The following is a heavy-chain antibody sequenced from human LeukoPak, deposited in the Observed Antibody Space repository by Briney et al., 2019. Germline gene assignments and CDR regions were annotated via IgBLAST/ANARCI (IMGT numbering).Heavy chain of an antibody. CDR2: IYPGDSDT. CDR1: GYSFITYR. J-gene: IGHJ5*02. CDR3: ARSVRYFDWLLYPNWFDP. D-gene: IGHD3-9*01. V-gene: IGHV5-51*01. Sequence: PGESLKISCKGSGYSFITYRIGWVRQMPGKGLEWMGIIYPGDSDTRYSPSFQGQVTISADKSISTAYLQWSSLKASDTAMYYCARSVRYFDWLLYPNWFDPWGQGTLVTVSS.